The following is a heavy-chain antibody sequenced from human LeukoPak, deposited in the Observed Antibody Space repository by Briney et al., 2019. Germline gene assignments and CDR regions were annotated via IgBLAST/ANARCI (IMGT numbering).Heavy chain of an antibody. D-gene: IGHD3-22*01. CDR2: IYYSGST. V-gene: IGHV4-59*01. Sequence: SETLSLTCTVSGGSISSYYWSWIRQPPGKGLEWIGYIYYSGSTNYNPSLKSRVTISVDTSKNQFSPKLSSVTAADTAVYYCASYSYYYDSSGYFDYWGQGTLVTVSS. CDR1: GGSISSYY. CDR3: ASYSYYYDSSGYFDY. J-gene: IGHJ4*02.